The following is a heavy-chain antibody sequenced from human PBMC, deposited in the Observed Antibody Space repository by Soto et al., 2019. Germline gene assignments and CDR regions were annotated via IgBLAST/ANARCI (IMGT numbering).Heavy chain of an antibody. CDR2: ISGSGGST. CDR3: AKEPYYYGSGRRLRGPRNWFDP. CDR1: GFTFSSYA. J-gene: IGHJ5*02. Sequence: EVQLLESGGGLVQPGGSLRLSCAASGFTFSSYAMSWVRQAPGKGLEWVSAISGSGGSTYYADSVKGRFTISRDNSKNTLYLQMNSLRAEDTAVYYCAKEPYYYGSGRRLRGPRNWFDPWGQGTLVTVSS. D-gene: IGHD3-10*01. V-gene: IGHV3-23*01.